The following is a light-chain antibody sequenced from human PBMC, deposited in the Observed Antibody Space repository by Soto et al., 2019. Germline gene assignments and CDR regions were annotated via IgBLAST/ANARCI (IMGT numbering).Light chain of an antibody. J-gene: IGKJ4*02. CDR1: QSVSSSY. Sequence: EIVLTQSPGTLSLSPGERATLSCRASQSVSSSYLAWYQQKPGQAPRLLIYGASSRATGIPDRFSGSGSGTDFTLTISRLEPEDFAVYYCQQYGSSPPTFGRGTKVDI. CDR3: QQYGSSPPT. V-gene: IGKV3-20*01. CDR2: GAS.